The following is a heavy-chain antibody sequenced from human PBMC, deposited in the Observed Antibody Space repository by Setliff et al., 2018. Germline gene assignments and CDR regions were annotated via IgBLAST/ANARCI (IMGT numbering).Heavy chain of an antibody. CDR1: GYTLTELS. D-gene: IGHD4-17*01. V-gene: IGHV1-24*01. Sequence: ASVKVSCKVSGYTLTELSMHWVRQAPGKGLEWMGGFDPEDGETIYAQKFQGRVTMTEDTSTDTAYMQLGSLRSEDTAVYYCAFPYGDYVNAFDMWGQGTMVTVSS. J-gene: IGHJ3*02. CDR2: FDPEDGET. CDR3: AFPYGDYVNAFDM.